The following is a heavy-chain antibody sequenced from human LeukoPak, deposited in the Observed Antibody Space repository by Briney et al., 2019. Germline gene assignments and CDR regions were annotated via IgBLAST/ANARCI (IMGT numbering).Heavy chain of an antibody. Sequence: GGSLRLSCAASGFTFSSFWMNWVRQAPGKGLEWVANINQDGSEKFYVDSVKGRFTISRDNAKNSVYLQMNSLRAEDTAVYYCAKMQGYFDYWGQGTLVPVSS. CDR2: INQDGSEK. CDR1: GFTFSSFW. CDR3: AKMQGYFDY. J-gene: IGHJ4*02. V-gene: IGHV3-7*03.